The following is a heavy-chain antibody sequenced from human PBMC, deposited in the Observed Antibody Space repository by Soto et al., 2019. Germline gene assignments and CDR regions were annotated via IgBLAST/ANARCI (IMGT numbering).Heavy chain of an antibody. Sequence: EVQLLESGGGLVQPGGSLRLSCAASGFTFSSYAMSWVRQAPGKGLEWVSAISGSGGSTYYADSVKGRFTISRDNSKNTLYLQMNSLRAEDTAVYYCAKVLVPYYDILTPVDYWGQGTLVTVSS. V-gene: IGHV3-23*01. CDR3: AKVLVPYYDILTPVDY. CDR2: ISGSGGST. CDR1: GFTFSSYA. D-gene: IGHD3-9*01. J-gene: IGHJ4*02.